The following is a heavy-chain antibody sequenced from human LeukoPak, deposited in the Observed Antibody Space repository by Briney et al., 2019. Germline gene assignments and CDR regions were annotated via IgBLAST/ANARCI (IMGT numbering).Heavy chain of an antibody. J-gene: IGHJ6*02. V-gene: IGHV4-61*02. D-gene: IGHD6-19*01. CDR3: ARVRIAVAGNYYYYYGMDV. Sequence: PSQTLSLTCTVSGDSISSGSYDWRWVRQPGGKGLEWIGRIYTSGSTNYNPSLKSRVTISVATSKNQFSLKLSSVTAADTAVYYCARVRIAVAGNYYYYYGMDVWGQGTTVTVSS. CDR1: GDSISSGSYD. CDR2: IYTSGST.